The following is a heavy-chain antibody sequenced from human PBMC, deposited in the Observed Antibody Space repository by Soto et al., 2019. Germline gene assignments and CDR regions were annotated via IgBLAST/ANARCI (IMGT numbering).Heavy chain of an antibody. D-gene: IGHD6-13*01. J-gene: IGHJ4*02. V-gene: IGHV3-74*01. CDR2: INGEGSRT. Sequence: PGGSLRLSCVASGFTFSSYWMYWVRLAPGKGLVCVSRINGEGSRTSYADSVKGRFTISRDNAKNTLYLQMNSLRAEDTAVYYCARDPGQAGTWNYFDYWGQGTLVTVSS. CDR1: GFTFSSYW. CDR3: ARDPGQAGTWNYFDY.